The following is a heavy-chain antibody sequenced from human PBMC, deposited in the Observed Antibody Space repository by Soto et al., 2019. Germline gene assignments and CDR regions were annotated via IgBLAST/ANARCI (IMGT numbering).Heavy chain of an antibody. CDR1: GGSLSSYY. J-gene: IGHJ4*02. D-gene: IGHD1-26*01. V-gene: IGHV4-59*01. CDR2: IYYSGST. Sequence: SETLSLTCPVSGGSLSSYYWSWIRQPPGKGLEWIGYIYYSGSTNYNPSLKSRVTISVDTSKNQFSLKLSSVTAADTAVYYCARRWGPTFDYWGQGTLVTVSS. CDR3: ARRWGPTFDY.